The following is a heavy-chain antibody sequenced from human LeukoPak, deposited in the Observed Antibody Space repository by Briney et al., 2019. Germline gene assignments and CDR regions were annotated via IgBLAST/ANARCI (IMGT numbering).Heavy chain of an antibody. CDR3: ARGRRSRLRYFDWLTSAFDI. CDR2: INHSGST. V-gene: IGHV4-34*01. D-gene: IGHD3-9*01. Sequence: KPSETLSLTCAAYGGSFSGYYWSWIRQPPGKGLEWIGEINHSGSTNYNPSLKSRVTISVDTSKNQFSLKLSSVTAADTAVYYCARGRRSRLRYFDWLTSAFDIWGQGTMVTVSS. CDR1: GGSFSGYY. J-gene: IGHJ3*02.